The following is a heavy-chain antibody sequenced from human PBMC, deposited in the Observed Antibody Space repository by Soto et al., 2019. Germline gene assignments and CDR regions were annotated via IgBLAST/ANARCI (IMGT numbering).Heavy chain of an antibody. CDR1: GYTFTSYG. J-gene: IGHJ4*02. Sequence: ASVKVSCKASGYTFTSYGISWVRQAPGQGLEWMGWISANSGNTHYAQKLQGRVTLTTDTSTTTAYMELRSLRPDDTAVYYCARAARDSSGSYSIYWGQGTLVTVSS. CDR2: ISANSGNT. V-gene: IGHV1-18*04. CDR3: ARAARDSSGSYSIY. D-gene: IGHD1-26*01.